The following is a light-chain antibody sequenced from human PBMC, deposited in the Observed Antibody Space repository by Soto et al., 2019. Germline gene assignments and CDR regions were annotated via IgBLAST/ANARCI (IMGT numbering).Light chain of an antibody. CDR1: TGAVTSGHY. V-gene: IGLV7-46*01. J-gene: IGLJ2*01. CDR3: LLSYSGARV. Sequence: QAVVTHEPSLTVSPGGTVTLTCGSSTGAVTSGHYPYWFQQEPGQAPRTLIYHTSNKHSWTPARFSGSLLGGKAALTISGAQPEDEDEYYCLLSYSGARVFGGGTKLTVL. CDR2: HTS.